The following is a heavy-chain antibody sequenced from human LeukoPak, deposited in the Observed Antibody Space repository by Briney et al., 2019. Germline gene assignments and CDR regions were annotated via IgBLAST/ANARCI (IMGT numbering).Heavy chain of an antibody. CDR3: ARDCSGGSCYSPDY. Sequence: GGSLRLSCAASGFTFSDYYMSWIRQAPGKGLEWVSYISSSGSTIYYADSVKGRFTISRDNAKNSLYLQMNSLRDEDTAVYYCARDCSGGSCYSPDYWGQGTLVTVSS. D-gene: IGHD2-15*01. V-gene: IGHV3-11*04. CDR1: GFTFSDYY. J-gene: IGHJ4*02. CDR2: ISSSGSTI.